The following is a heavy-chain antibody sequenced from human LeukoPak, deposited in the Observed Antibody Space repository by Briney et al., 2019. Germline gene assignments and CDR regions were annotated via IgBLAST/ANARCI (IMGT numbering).Heavy chain of an antibody. Sequence: GRSLRLSCAASGFTFDDYAMHWDRQAPGKGLEWASGISWNSGSIGYADSVRGRFTISRDNAKNSLYLQMNSLRAEDTALYYCAKDKGGSGSYDPFYYYYGMDVWGQGTTVTVSS. CDR1: GFTFDDYA. CDR2: ISWNSGSI. CDR3: AKDKGGSGSYDPFYYYYGMDV. V-gene: IGHV3-9*01. J-gene: IGHJ6*02. D-gene: IGHD3-10*01.